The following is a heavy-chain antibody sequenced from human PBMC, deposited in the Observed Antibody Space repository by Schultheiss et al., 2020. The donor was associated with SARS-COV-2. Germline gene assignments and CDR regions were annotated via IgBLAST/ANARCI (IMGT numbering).Heavy chain of an antibody. Sequence: GGSLRLSCAASGFTVSSNYMSWVRQAPGKGLEWVSGINWNGGSTGYADSVKGRFTISRDNAKNSVYLQMNSLRADDTATYYCATGTAYTSGWWRNYFDYWGQGTLVTVSS. J-gene: IGHJ4*02. CDR1: GFTVSSNY. CDR2: INWNGGST. CDR3: ATGTAYTSGWWRNYFDY. D-gene: IGHD6-19*01. V-gene: IGHV3-20*04.